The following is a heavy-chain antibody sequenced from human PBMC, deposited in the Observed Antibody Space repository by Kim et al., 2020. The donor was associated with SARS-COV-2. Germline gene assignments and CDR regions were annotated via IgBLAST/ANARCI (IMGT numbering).Heavy chain of an antibody. V-gene: IGHV4-39*07. J-gene: IGHJ5*02. Sequence: LKSRVTRSVDTSKNQFSLKLSSVTAADTAVYYCARDVLWFGGNQPSWFDPWGQGTLVTVSS. D-gene: IGHD3-10*01. CDR3: ARDVLWFGGNQPSWFDP.